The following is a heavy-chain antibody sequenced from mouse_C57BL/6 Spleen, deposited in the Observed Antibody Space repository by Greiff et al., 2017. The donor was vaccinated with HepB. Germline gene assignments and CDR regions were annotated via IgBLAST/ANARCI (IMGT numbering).Heavy chain of an antibody. CDR3: ARDLYDTLFDY. CDR1: GFTFSDYG. CDR2: ISSGSSTI. J-gene: IGHJ2*01. D-gene: IGHD2-12*01. Sequence: EVKLVESGGGLVKPGGSLKLSCAASGFTFSDYGLHWVRQAPEKGLEWVAYISSGSSTIYYADTVKGRFTISRDNAKNTLFLQMISLRSEYTAMYYCARDLYDTLFDYWGQGTTLTVSS. V-gene: IGHV5-17*01.